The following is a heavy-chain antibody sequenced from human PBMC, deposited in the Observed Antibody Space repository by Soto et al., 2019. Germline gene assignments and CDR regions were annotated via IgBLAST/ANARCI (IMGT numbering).Heavy chain of an antibody. J-gene: IGHJ6*02. CDR2: ISSSSAFI. Sequence: EVQLVESGGGLVKPGGSLRLSCEVSGFTFSDYSMNWVRQAPGKGLEWVSCISSSSAFIYYADSVKGRFTISRDNAKNSLYLQMSSLRAEDTAVYYCARDDKQRGWGMDVWGQGTTVTVSS. CDR1: GFTFSDYS. D-gene: IGHD3-10*01. V-gene: IGHV3-21*04. CDR3: ARDDKQRGWGMDV.